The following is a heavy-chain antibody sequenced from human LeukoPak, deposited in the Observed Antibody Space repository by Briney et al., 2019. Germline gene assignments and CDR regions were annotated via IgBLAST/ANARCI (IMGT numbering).Heavy chain of an antibody. D-gene: IGHD3-3*01. CDR3: ARDSTYYDFRSGHLNWFDP. J-gene: IGHJ5*02. CDR2: IKQDGSEK. Sequence: GGSLRLSCAASGFTFNNYWMSWVRQAPGKGLEWVANIKQDGSEKYYVDSVKGRFTISRDNAKNSLYLQMNSLRAEDMAVYYCARDSTYYDFRSGHLNWFDPWGQGTLVTVSS. CDR1: GFTFNNYW. V-gene: IGHV3-7*01.